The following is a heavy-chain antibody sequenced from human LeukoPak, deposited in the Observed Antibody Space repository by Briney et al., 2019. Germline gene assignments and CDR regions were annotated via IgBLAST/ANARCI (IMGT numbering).Heavy chain of an antibody. V-gene: IGHV3-23*01. CDR2: ISGSGGNT. J-gene: IGHJ4*02. CDR3: AKDRRAGSYDY. D-gene: IGHD3-10*01. Sequence: GGSLRLSCAASGFTFSSYAMSWVRQAPGKGLERVSAISGSGGNTYYADSVKGRFTISRDNSKNTLYLQMNSLRAEDTAVYYCAKDRRAGSYDYWGQGTLVTVSS. CDR1: GFTFSSYA.